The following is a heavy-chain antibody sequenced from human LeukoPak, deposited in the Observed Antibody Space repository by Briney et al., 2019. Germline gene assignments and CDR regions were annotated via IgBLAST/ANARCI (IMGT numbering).Heavy chain of an antibody. Sequence: GGSLRLSCAASGFTFSSYGMHWVRQAPGKGLEWVAVIWYDGSNKYYADSVKGRFTISRDNSKNTLYLRMNSLRAEDTAVYYCACRYYYDSSGDFDYWGQGTLVTVSS. J-gene: IGHJ4*02. CDR2: IWYDGSNK. CDR1: GFTFSSYG. V-gene: IGHV3-33*01. D-gene: IGHD3-22*01. CDR3: ACRYYYDSSGDFDY.